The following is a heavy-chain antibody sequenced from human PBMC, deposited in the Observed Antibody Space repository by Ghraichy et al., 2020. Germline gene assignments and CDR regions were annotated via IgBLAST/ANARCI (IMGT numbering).Heavy chain of an antibody. Sequence: GESLNISCAASGFTFSTYNMNWVRRAPGKGLDWVSYIYNSGTIVYYTDSVKGRFTISRDDAKNLLYLQMNSLRDEDTAVYYCAGSSSAFDIWGQGTMVTVSS. CDR3: AGSSSAFDI. CDR1: GFTFSTYN. CDR2: IYNSGTIV. J-gene: IGHJ3*02. D-gene: IGHD6-6*01. V-gene: IGHV3-48*02.